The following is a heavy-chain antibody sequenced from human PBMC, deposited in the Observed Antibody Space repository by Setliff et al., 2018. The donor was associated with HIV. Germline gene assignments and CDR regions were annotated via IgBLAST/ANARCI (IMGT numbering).Heavy chain of an antibody. CDR2: IHPSDSDT. V-gene: IGHV5-51*01. D-gene: IGHD3-3*01. J-gene: IGHJ5*01. Sequence: PGESLKISCKGFGYSFTNYWIGWVRQMPGKGLEWMGIIHPSDSDTRYSPSFQGQVTMSADKSINTAYLQWNSLKASDTAMYYCARQPTDTSGYNNWFDSWGQGTLVTVSS. CDR3: ARQPTDTSGYNNWFDS. CDR1: GYSFTNYW.